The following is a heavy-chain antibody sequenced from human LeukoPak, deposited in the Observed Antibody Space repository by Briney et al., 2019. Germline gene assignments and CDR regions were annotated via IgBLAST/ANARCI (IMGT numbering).Heavy chain of an antibody. V-gene: IGHV1-2*02. CDR1: GYTFTVHY. J-gene: IGHJ4*02. CDR2: IKPDSGAT. Sequence: ASVKVSCKASGYTFTVHYLHWLRQAPGQELEWMGWIKPDSGATNFAHNFQGRVTLISDTSINTAYMELSSLTSDDTAMYYCARDHDYGPDYWGRGTLVTVSA. D-gene: IGHD4/OR15-4a*01. CDR3: ARDHDYGPDY.